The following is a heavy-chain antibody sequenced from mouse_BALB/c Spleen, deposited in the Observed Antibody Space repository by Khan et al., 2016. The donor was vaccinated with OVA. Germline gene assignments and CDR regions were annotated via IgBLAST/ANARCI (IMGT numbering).Heavy chain of an antibody. CDR3: ARLAYYYDSEGFAY. Sequence: EVELVESGGDLVKPEGSLKLSCAASGFTFSTYGMSWVRQTPDKRLEWVATISSGGSYTYYPDSVQGRFTISRDNAKNTLYLQMSSLKSEDTAMFSCARLAYYYDSEGFAYWGQGTLVTVSA. CDR2: ISSGGSYT. V-gene: IGHV5-6*01. J-gene: IGHJ3*01. D-gene: IGHD1-1*01. CDR1: GFTFSTYG.